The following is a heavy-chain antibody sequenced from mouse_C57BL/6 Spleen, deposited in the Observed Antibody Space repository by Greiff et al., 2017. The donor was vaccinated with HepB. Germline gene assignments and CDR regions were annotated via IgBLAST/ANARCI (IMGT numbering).Heavy chain of an antibody. J-gene: IGHJ2*01. V-gene: IGHV7-3*01. CDR1: GFTFTDYY. CDR3: ARDEGTDYFDY. D-gene: IGHD3-3*01. Sequence: DVKLVESGGGLVQPGGSLSLSCAASGFTFTDYYMSWVRQPPGRALEWLGFIRNKANGYTTEYSASVKGRFTISRDNSQSILYLQMKALRAEDSATYYCARDEGTDYFDYWGQGTTLTVSS. CDR2: IRNKANGYTT.